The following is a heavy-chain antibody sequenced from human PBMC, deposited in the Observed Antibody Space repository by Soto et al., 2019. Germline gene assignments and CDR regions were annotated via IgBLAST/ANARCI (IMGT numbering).Heavy chain of an antibody. CDR3: AKDFEYTYGYDAFDI. CDR2: ISGSGGST. V-gene: IGHV3-23*01. J-gene: IGHJ3*02. Sequence: GSLRLSCAASGFTFSSYAMSWVRQAPGKGLEWVSAISGSGGSTYYTHSVKGRFTISRDNSKNTLYLQINSLRAEDTAVYYCAKDFEYTYGYDAFDIWGQGTMVTVSS. CDR1: GFTFSSYA. D-gene: IGHD5-18*01.